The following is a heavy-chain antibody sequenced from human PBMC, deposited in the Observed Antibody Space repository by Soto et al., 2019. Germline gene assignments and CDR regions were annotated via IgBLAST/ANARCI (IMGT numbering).Heavy chain of an antibody. Sequence: QVQLVEPGGGVVQPGRSLRLSCGASGFTFNSHGMHWVRQAPGKGLEWVAVISYEGSNNFYAESVKGRFTISRDNSKNTLYLQMNSLRREDTAVYYCARGAEYQLLSRDYFYGMDVWGQGTTVTVSS. CDR1: GFTFNSHG. D-gene: IGHD2-2*01. CDR3: ARGAEYQLLSRDYFYGMDV. V-gene: IGHV3-30*03. CDR2: ISYEGSNN. J-gene: IGHJ6*02.